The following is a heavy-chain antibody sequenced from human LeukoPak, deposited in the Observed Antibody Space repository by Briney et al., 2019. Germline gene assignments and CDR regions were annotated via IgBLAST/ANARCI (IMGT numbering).Heavy chain of an antibody. D-gene: IGHD6-25*01. CDR3: AKVGAAGNWFDP. CDR1: GFTVSTKY. Sequence: PGGSLRLSCAASGFTVSTKYMSWVRQAPGKGLEWVSVIYNDGSTYYADSVKGRFTISRDNSKNTLYLQMNSLRAEDTAVYYCAKVGAAGNWFDPWGQGTLVTVSS. V-gene: IGHV3-53*05. CDR2: IYNDGST. J-gene: IGHJ5*02.